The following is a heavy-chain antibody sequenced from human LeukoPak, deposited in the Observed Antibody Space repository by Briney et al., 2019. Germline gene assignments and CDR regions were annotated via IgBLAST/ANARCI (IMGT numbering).Heavy chain of an antibody. Sequence: SETLSLTCAVYGGSFSGYYWSWIRQPPGKGLEWIGEINHSGSTNYNPSLKSRVTISVDTSKNQFSLKLSSVTAADTAVYYCATSSGIAVSYFDYWGQGTLVTVSP. J-gene: IGHJ4*02. CDR2: INHSGST. D-gene: IGHD6-19*01. CDR3: ATSSGIAVSYFDY. CDR1: GGSFSGYY. V-gene: IGHV4-34*01.